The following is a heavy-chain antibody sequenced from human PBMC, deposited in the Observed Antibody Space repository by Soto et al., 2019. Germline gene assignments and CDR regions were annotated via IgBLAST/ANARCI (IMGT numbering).Heavy chain of an antibody. V-gene: IGHV3-23*01. J-gene: IGHJ6*02. CDR1: VFTFSSYA. D-gene: IGHD5-18*01. CDR2: ISGSGCST. CDR3: AKGPGYSYGNGGYYYYGMDV. Sequence: GSLRLSCAASVFTFSSYAMGWVRQAPGKGLEWVSAISGSGCSTYYADSVKGRFTISRDNSKNTLYLQMNSLRAEDTAVYYCAKGPGYSYGNGGYYYYGMDVWGQGTTVTVSS.